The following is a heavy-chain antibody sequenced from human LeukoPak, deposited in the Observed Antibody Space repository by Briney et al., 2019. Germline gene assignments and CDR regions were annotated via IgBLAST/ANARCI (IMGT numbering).Heavy chain of an antibody. CDR3: ARLFGGPSSGWYARDY. V-gene: IGHV3-21*01. CDR2: ISGSSSYI. Sequence: GGSLRPSCAASGFTFSSYSMNWVRQAPGKGLEWVSSISGSSSYIYYADSVKGRFTISRDNAKNSLYLQMNSLRAEDTAVYYCARLFGGPSSGWYARDYWGQGTLVTVSS. D-gene: IGHD6-19*01. CDR1: GFTFSSYS. J-gene: IGHJ4*02.